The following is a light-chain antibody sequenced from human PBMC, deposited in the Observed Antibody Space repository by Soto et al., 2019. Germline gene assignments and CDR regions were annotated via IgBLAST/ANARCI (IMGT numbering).Light chain of an antibody. Sequence: EIVLAQSPVTLSLSPGERATLSWSASQSVSNNYLAWYQQKPGQAPRLLIYGASNRATGIPDRFSGSGSGTDFTLTISRLEPEDFAVYYCQQYGSSGTFGQGTRWIS. CDR2: GAS. CDR1: QSVSNNY. CDR3: QQYGSSGT. V-gene: IGKV3-20*01. J-gene: IGKJ1*01.